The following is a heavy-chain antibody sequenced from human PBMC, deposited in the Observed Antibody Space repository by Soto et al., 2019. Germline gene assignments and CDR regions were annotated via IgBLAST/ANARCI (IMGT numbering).Heavy chain of an antibody. J-gene: IGHJ6*02. V-gene: IGHV3-30*02. CDR2: IWYDGSSQ. Sequence: GSLRLSCEASGFTFRNSGMEWIRQAPGKGLEWVARIWYDGSSQYYADSVKGRFTISRDNSKNTLYMEMNSVRVEDTAVYYCARDMDSNYDGMDVWGQGTTVTVS. CDR3: ARDMDSNYDGMDV. CDR1: GFTFRNSG. D-gene: IGHD4-4*01.